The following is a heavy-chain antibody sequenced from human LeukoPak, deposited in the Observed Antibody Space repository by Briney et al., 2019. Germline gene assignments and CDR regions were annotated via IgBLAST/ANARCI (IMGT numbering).Heavy chain of an antibody. CDR2: IYTSGST. CDR3: ARAEWPNDYYYYGMDV. Sequence: SETLSLTCTVSGGSISSYYCSWIRQPAGKGLEWIGRIYTSGSTDYNPSLKSRVTMSVDTSKNQFSLKLSSVTAADTAVYYCARAEWPNDYYYYGMDVWGQGTTVTVSS. CDR1: GGSISSYY. V-gene: IGHV4-4*07. D-gene: IGHD1-1*01. J-gene: IGHJ6*02.